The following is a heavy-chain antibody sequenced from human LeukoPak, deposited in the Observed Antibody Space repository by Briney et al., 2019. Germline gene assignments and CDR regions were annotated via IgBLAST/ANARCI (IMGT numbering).Heavy chain of an antibody. CDR1: GFSLDDYV. D-gene: IGHD3-10*01. CDR2: INWNGGST. CDR3: ARGPYGSGSYYSPFDF. Sequence: GGSLRLSCAASGFSLDDYVMSWVRQGPGKALEWVSGINWNGGSTDYADSVKGRFTISRDNAKNSLYLQVNSLRAEDTALYFCARGPYGSGSYYSPFDFWGQGTLVTVSS. V-gene: IGHV3-20*04. J-gene: IGHJ4*02.